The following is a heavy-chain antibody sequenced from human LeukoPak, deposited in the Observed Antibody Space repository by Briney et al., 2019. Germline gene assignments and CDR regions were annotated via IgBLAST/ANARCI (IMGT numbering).Heavy chain of an antibody. V-gene: IGHV1-18*01. CDR3: ARGGPYDSSGYYSPGRPGVWNYFDY. CDR2: ISAYNGNT. J-gene: IGHJ4*02. CDR1: GYTFTSYG. D-gene: IGHD3-22*01. Sequence: GASVKVSCTASGYTFTSYGISWVRQAPGQGLEWMGWISAYNGNTNYAQKLQGRVTMTTDTSTSTAYMELRSLRSDDTAVYYCARGGPYDSSGYYSPGRPGVWNYFDYWGQGTLVTVSS.